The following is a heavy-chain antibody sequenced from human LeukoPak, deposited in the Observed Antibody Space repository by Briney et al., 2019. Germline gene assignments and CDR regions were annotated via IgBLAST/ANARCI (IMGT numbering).Heavy chain of an antibody. CDR2: SNYSWST. CDR1: AYSITSGYY. Sequence: SETLSLTCAVSAYSITSGYYWAWIRQPPGKGLEGIGSSNYSWSTYYKSSLKSRLTRSADTSKNQFFLKVQSVTAAHTAVYYCARWSPYGAGDYFEYWGQGTQVTVSS. CDR3: ARWSPYGAGDYFEY. V-gene: IGHV4-38-2*01. J-gene: IGHJ4*02. D-gene: IGHD4-17*01.